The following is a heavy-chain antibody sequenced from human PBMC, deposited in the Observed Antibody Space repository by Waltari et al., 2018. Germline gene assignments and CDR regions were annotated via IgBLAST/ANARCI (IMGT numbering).Heavy chain of an antibody. Sequence: QVQLVQSGAEVKKPGSSVKVSCKASGGTFSSDTISWVRPAPGQGLEWMGRIIPILGIANYAQKVQGRVTITADKSTSTAYMELSSLRSEDTAVYYCARDAPGGQQLAGWFDPWGQGTLVTVSS. CDR1: GGTFSSDT. V-gene: IGHV1-69*08. CDR2: IIPILGIA. J-gene: IGHJ5*02. CDR3: ARDAPGGQQLAGWFDP. D-gene: IGHD6-13*01.